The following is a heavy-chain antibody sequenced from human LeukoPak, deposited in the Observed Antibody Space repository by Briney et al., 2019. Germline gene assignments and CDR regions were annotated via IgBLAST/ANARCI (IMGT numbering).Heavy chain of an antibody. CDR1: GFTFSSYA. CDR2: ISGSGGST. CDR3: AKVPGARIAVAHYYFDY. V-gene: IGHV3-23*01. D-gene: IGHD6-19*01. Sequence: PAGGSLRLSCAASGFTFSSYAMSWVRQAPGKGLEWVSAISGSGGSTYYADSVKGRFTISRDNSKNTLYLQMNSLRAEDTAVYYCAKVPGARIAVAHYYFDYWGQGTLVTVSS. J-gene: IGHJ4*02.